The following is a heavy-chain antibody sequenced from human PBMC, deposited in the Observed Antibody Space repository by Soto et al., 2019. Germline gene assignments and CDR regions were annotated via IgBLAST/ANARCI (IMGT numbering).Heavy chain of an antibody. J-gene: IGHJ4*02. D-gene: IGHD6-19*01. V-gene: IGHV3-48*02. Sequence: VQLVESGGGLVQPGGSLRLSCVASGFTLSTYDMNWVRQAPGKGLQWVSHISSSSAAIVYADSVKGRITISRDNAKNSLYLEMNSLRDEDTAVYYCARGAVAGLYFFDSWGQGILVTVSS. CDR3: ARGAVAGLYFFDS. CDR2: ISSSSAAI. CDR1: GFTLSTYD.